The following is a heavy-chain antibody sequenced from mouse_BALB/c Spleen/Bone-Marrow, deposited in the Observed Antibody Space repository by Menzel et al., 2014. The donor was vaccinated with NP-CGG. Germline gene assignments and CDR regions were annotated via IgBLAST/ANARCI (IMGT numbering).Heavy chain of an antibody. V-gene: IGHV1S135*01. CDR3: ARRVYYDYYAMDY. CDR2: IDPYSGGS. D-gene: IGHD1-1*01. Sequence: EVQLQQSGPELVKPGASVKVSCKASGYTFTNYNMYWVKQSHGKSLEWIGYIDPYSGGSRYNQNFKGKATLTVDKSFSTAYMHLNSLTSEDSAVYYCARRVYYDYYAMDYWGQGTSVTVSS. J-gene: IGHJ4*01. CDR1: GYTFTNYN.